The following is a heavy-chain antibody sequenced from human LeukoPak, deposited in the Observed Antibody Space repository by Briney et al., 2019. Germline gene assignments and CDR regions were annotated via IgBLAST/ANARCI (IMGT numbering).Heavy chain of an antibody. CDR2: INPFSGGT. D-gene: IGHD6-13*01. J-gene: IGHJ4*02. CDR3: AKAIAAAHFDY. V-gene: IGHV1-2*02. Sequence: ASVKVSCKTSGYTFTDYYVHWVRQAPGQGLEWMGWINPFSGGTKYAQNFQGRVVMTRDSSISTAYMELSRIRSDDTALYYCAKAIAAAHFDYWGQGTLVTVSS. CDR1: GYTFTDYY.